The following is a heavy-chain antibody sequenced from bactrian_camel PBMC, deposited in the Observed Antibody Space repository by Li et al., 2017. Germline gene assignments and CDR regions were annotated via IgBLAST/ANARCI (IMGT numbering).Heavy chain of an antibody. Sequence: VQLVESGGGSVQAGGSLKLSCAGSAYITEQCGMGWYRQAAGKEVNLVSLRRDGTIIYADSVKGRFTPSLDNAKNTLYLQMNSLKPEDTAVYYCMYVLRRYCSDYLRSMQAPDFTEWGQGTQVTVS. CDR1: AYITEQC. CDR3: MYVLRRYCSDYLRSMQAPDFTE. D-gene: IGHD1*01. V-gene: IGHV3S55*01. CDR2: LRRDGTI. J-gene: IGHJ4*01.